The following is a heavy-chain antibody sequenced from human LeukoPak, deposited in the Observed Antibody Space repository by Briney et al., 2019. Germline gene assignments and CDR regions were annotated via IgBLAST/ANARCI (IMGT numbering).Heavy chain of an antibody. Sequence: GGSLRLSCAASGFIISNYEMNWVRQAPGKGLEWVSYISSSGSTIYYADSVKGRFTISRDNAKNSLYLQMNSLRAEDTAVYYCAELGITMIGGVWGKGTTVTISS. D-gene: IGHD3-10*02. V-gene: IGHV3-48*03. J-gene: IGHJ6*04. CDR1: GFIISNYE. CDR2: ISSSGSTI. CDR3: AELGITMIGGV.